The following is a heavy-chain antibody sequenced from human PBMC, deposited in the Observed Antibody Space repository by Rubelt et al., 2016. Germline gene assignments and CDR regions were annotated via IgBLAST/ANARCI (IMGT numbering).Heavy chain of an antibody. V-gene: IGHV7-4-1*02. D-gene: IGHD3-3*01. Sequence: EWMGWINTNTGNPTYAQGFTGRFVFSLDTSVSTAYLQISSLKAEDTAVYYCARSRNRLTIFGGTDYWGQGTLVTVSS. CDR3: ARSRNRLTIFGGTDY. J-gene: IGHJ4*02. CDR2: INTNTGNP.